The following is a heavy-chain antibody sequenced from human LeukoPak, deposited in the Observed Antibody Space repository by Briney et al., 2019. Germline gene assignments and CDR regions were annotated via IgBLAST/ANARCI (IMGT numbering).Heavy chain of an antibody. J-gene: IGHJ4*02. CDR3: ATGGPSSKFLHY. V-gene: IGHV4-59*13. CDR2: IHYSGTS. Sequence: SETLSLTCTVSDGSITSDYWSWIRQPPGKVLEWIGYIHYSGTSNYNPSLKGRVTISIDTSKNQFSLRLSSVTAADTAVYYCATGGPSSKFLHYWGQGTLVTVS. D-gene: IGHD2-2*01. CDR1: DGSITSDY.